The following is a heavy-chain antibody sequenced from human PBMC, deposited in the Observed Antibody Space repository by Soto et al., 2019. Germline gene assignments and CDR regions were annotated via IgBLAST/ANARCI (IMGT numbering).Heavy chain of an antibody. CDR1: GGTFSSYA. CDR3: ARDSYSGISLGQGLGWCDP. Sequence: SVKVSCKASGGTFSSYAISWVRQAPGQGLEWMGGIIPIFGTANYAQKFQGRVTITADESTSTAYMELSSLRSEDTAVYYCARDSYSGISLGQGLGWCDPWGQGTLVTVS. CDR2: IIPIFGTA. J-gene: IGHJ5*02. V-gene: IGHV1-69*13. D-gene: IGHD1-26*01.